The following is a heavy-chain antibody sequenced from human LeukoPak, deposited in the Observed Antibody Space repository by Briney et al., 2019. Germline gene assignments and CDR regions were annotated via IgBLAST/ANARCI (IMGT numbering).Heavy chain of an antibody. V-gene: IGHV3-23*01. D-gene: IGHD5-12*01. CDR3: AKDREGGWLRHFDY. Sequence: GGSLRLPCAASGFTFSSYAMSWVRQAPGKGPEWVSAISGSGGSTYYADSVKGRFTISRDNSKNTLYLQMNSLRAEDTAVYYCAKDREGGWLRHFDYWGQGTLVTVSS. CDR1: GFTFSSYA. CDR2: ISGSGGST. J-gene: IGHJ4*02.